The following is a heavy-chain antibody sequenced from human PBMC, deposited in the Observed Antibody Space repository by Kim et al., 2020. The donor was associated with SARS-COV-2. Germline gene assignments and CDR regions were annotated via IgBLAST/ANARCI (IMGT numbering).Heavy chain of an antibody. CDR3: ARDIHPHYDSSGYSFDY. CDR2: ISYDGSNK. J-gene: IGHJ4*02. Sequence: GGSLRLSCAASGFTFSSYAMHWVRQAPGKGLEWVAVISYDGSNKYYADSVKGRFTISRDNSKNTLYLQMNSLRAEDTAVYYCARDIHPHYDSSGYSFDYWGQGTLVTVSS. CDR1: GFTFSSYA. V-gene: IGHV3-30*04. D-gene: IGHD3-22*01.